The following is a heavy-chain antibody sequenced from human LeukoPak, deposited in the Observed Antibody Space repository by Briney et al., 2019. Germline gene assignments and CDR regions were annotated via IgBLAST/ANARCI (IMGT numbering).Heavy chain of an antibody. CDR2: INQGGSEK. V-gene: IGHV3-7*03. J-gene: IGHJ4*02. Sequence: GGSLRLSCAASGFTFSSYAMHWVRQAPGKGLEWVANINQGGSEKHYLNSVKGRFTISRDNAKNSLYLQMNSLRADDTAIYYCVRDGSGYDYWGQGTLVTVSS. D-gene: IGHD6-25*01. CDR1: GFTFSSYA. CDR3: VRDGSGYDY.